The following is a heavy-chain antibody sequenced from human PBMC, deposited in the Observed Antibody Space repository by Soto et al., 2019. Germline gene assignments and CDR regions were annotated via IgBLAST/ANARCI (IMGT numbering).Heavy chain of an antibody. Sequence: LSLTCSVSGVSISRYHLTWIRQPAGKGLEWIGRIFTSGTKYNPSLESRVTMSVDTSKTQFSLNLSSVTAADTAVYYCARDFGSWHDHWGQGTLVTVSS. D-gene: IGHD6-13*01. CDR2: IFTSGT. V-gene: IGHV4-4*07. CDR1: GVSISRYH. J-gene: IGHJ4*02. CDR3: ARDFGSWHDH.